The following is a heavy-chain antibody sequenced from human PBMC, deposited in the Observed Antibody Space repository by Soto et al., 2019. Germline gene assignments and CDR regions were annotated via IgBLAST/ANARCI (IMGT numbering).Heavy chain of an antibody. Sequence: QVQLQESGPGLVKPSETLSLTCTVSDGSISSYYWSWIRQPPGKGLEWIGYIYYSGSTNYNPSLKSLVXXSXDXXKTQFSLKLSSVPAADTAVYYCARREYDGYWYFDLWGRGTLVTVSS. D-gene: IGHD3-3*01. CDR2: IYYSGST. CDR3: ARREYDGYWYFDL. J-gene: IGHJ2*01. V-gene: IGHV4-59*08. CDR1: DGSISSYY.